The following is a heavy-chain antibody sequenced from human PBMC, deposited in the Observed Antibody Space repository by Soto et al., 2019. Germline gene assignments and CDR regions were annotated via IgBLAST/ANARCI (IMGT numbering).Heavy chain of an antibody. CDR2: IDHSGYT. J-gene: IGHJ5*02. CDR1: GGSFSGYY. D-gene: IGHD3-3*01. CDR3: ARVRDWFDP. Sequence: SETLSLTCAVYGGSFSGYYWNWIRQPPGKGLEWIGEIDHSGYTNYNPSLKSRVTISVDTSKNQSSLRLTSVTAADTAVYYCARVRDWFDPWGQGTQVTVSS. V-gene: IGHV4-34*01.